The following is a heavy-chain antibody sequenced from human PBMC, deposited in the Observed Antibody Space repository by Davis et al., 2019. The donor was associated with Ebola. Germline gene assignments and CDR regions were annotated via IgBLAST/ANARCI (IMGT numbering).Heavy chain of an antibody. CDR3: ATDQNRRQWPQRDYGMDV. CDR1: GYTFTSYG. CDR2: IIPILGIA. V-gene: IGHV1-69*04. J-gene: IGHJ6*02. D-gene: IGHD6-19*01. Sequence: SVKVSCKASGYTFTSYGISWVRQAPGQGLEWMGRIIPILGIANYAQKFQGRVTITADKSTSTAYMELSSLRSEDTAVYYCATDQNRRQWPQRDYGMDVWGQGTTVTVSS.